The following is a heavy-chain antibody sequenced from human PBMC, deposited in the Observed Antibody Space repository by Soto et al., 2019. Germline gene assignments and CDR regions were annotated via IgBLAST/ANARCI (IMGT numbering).Heavy chain of an antibody. Sequence: QMQLQESGPGLVKPSETPSLTCTVSGGSISSSSYYWGWIRQPPGQGLEWLGTIYSLGNTYYNPSLKSRVTISVDKSKSQLFLKLSSVTAPDTAVYYCARQIYDSSGYYYAYWGQGTLVTVSS. CDR2: IYSLGNT. J-gene: IGHJ4*02. CDR3: ARQIYDSSGYYYAY. CDR1: GGSISSSSYY. D-gene: IGHD3-22*01. V-gene: IGHV4-39*01.